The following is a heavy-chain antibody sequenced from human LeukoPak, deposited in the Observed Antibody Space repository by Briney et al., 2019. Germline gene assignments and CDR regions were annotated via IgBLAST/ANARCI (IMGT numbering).Heavy chain of an antibody. CDR1: GFTFSSYA. CDR3: AKSYNYGLGSYYNHFDS. D-gene: IGHD3-10*01. J-gene: IGHJ4*02. V-gene: IGHV3-23*01. CDR2: VSGSGDST. Sequence: LPGGSLRLSCAASGFTFSSYAMSWVRQAPGKGLEWVSTVSGSGDSTYYADSVKGRFTLSRDNSKNTLSLQMNSLRAEDTALYYCAKSYNYGLGSYYNHFDSWCQQTIVTVSS.